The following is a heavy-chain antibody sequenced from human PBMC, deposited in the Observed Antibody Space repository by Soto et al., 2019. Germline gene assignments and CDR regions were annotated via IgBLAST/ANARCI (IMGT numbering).Heavy chain of an antibody. CDR3: ARGPDDYGDYDYYYYGMDV. V-gene: IGHV1-3*01. J-gene: IGHJ6*02. CDR2: INAGNGNT. Sequence: QVQLVQSGAEVKKPGASVTVSCKASGYTFTSYAMHWVRQAPGQRLEWMGWINAGNGNTKYSQKFQGRVTMTRDTSASTAYMELSRLRSEDTAVYYCARGPDDYGDYDYYYYGMDVWGQGTTVTVSS. CDR1: GYTFTSYA. D-gene: IGHD4-17*01.